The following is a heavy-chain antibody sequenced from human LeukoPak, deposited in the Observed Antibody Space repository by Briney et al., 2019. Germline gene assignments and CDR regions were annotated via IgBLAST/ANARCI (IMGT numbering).Heavy chain of an antibody. V-gene: IGHV3-23*01. CDR2: ISASGDVT. CDR1: RFSFSTYP. J-gene: IGHJ4*02. Sequence: GGSLRLSCAASRFSFSTYPMGWVRRAPGKGLEWVSGISASGDVTFHADPVKGRFTISRDNSRNTLYLQMNSLRAEDTAEYYCARGETHYYDTSGYWAYYFDYWGQGTLVTVSS. CDR3: ARGETHYYDTSGYWAYYFDY. D-gene: IGHD3-22*01.